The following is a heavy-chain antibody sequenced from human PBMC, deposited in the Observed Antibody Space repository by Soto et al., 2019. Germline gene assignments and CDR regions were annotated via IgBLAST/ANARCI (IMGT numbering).Heavy chain of an antibody. CDR3: ARYSSGWHYYFDY. V-gene: IGHV5-51*01. CDR1: GYSFTSYW. J-gene: IGHJ4*02. D-gene: IGHD6-19*01. Sequence: GESLKISCKGSGYSFTSYWIACVRQMPGKGLEWMGIIYLSDSDTRYSPSFQGRVTISADKSISTAYLQWSSLKASDTAMYYCARYSSGWHYYFDYWGQGTPVTVSS. CDR2: IYLSDSDT.